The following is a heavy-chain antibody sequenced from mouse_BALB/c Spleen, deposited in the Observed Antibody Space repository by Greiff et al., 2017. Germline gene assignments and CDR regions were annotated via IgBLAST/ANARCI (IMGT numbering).Heavy chain of an antibody. CDR3: ARQLGLRTWFAY. CDR2: ISSGSSTI. Sequence: EVNLVESGGGLVKPGGSLKLSCAASGFTFSSYAMSWVRQTPEKRLEWVAYISSGSSTIYYADTVKGRFTISRDNPKNTLFLQMTSLRSEDTAMYYCARQLGLRTWFAYWGQGTLVTVSA. D-gene: IGHD3-1*01. J-gene: IGHJ3*01. V-gene: IGHV5-17*02. CDR1: GFTFSSYA.